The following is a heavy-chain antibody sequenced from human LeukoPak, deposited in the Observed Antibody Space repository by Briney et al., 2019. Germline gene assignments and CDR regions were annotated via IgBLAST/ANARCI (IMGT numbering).Heavy chain of an antibody. J-gene: IGHJ4*02. Sequence: PGGSLRLSCAASGFTFNTYTMNWVRQAPGKGLEWVSYISGSSGIIDYADSVRGRFTISRDNAKNSLYLQMNSLRAEDTAVYYCAKDKGSWRSGWRTLIYFDYWGQGTLVTVSS. CDR2: ISGSSGII. CDR1: GFTFNTYT. V-gene: IGHV3-48*01. D-gene: IGHD6-19*01. CDR3: AKDKGSWRSGWRTLIYFDY.